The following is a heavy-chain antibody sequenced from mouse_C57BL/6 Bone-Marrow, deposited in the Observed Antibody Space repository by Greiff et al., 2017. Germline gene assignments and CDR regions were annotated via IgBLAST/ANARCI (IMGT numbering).Heavy chain of an antibody. CDR2: IYWDDDK. J-gene: IGHJ4*01. Sequence: QVTLKVSGPGILQSSQPLSLTCSFSGFSLSTSGMGVSWIRQPSGKGLEWLAHIYWDDDKRYNPSLKSRLTISKDTSRNQVFLKITSVDTADTGTYYCARRDLMDYWGQGTSVTVSS. D-gene: IGHD5-1*01. V-gene: IGHV8-12*01. CDR3: ARRDLMDY. CDR1: GFSLSTSGMG.